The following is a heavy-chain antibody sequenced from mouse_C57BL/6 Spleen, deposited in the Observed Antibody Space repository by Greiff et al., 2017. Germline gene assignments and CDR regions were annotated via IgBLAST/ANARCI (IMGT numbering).Heavy chain of an antibody. CDR1: GYTFTSYG. V-gene: IGHV1-81*01. J-gene: IGHJ2*01. CDR3: ARWGGSSYGADY. CDR2: IYPRSGNT. D-gene: IGHD1-1*01. Sequence: QVQLKQSGAELARPGASVKLSCKASGYTFTSYGISWVKQRTGQGLEWIGEIYPRSGNTYYNEKFKGKATLTADKSSSTAYMELRSLTSEDSAVYFCARWGGSSYGADYWGQGTTLTVSS.